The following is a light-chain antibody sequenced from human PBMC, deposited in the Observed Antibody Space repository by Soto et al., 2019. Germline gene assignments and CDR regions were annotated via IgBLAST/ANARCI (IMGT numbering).Light chain of an antibody. CDR2: DVT. Sequence: QSALTQPPSASGSPGQSVTISCTGTSSDIGGYKYVSWYQHHPGKAPKLMIYDVTNRPSGVSNRFSGSKSGNTASLTISGLQAEDEADYYCSSYTSSSTLVFGTGTKITVL. CDR1: SSDIGGYKY. J-gene: IGLJ1*01. CDR3: SSYTSSSTLV. V-gene: IGLV2-14*03.